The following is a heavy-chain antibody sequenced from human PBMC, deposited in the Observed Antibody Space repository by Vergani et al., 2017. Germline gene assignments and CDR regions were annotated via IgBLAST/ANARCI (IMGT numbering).Heavy chain of an antibody. Sequence: QVQLVQSGAEVKKPGASVKVSCKASGYTFTGYYMHWVRQAPGQGLEWMGWINPNSGGTNYAQKFQGRVTMTMDTSISTDYMELSRLRSDDTAVYYCARDILNIVVVPAANILGLDYWGQGTLVTVSS. CDR3: ARDILNIVVVPAANILGLDY. CDR2: INPNSGGT. J-gene: IGHJ4*02. V-gene: IGHV1-2*02. D-gene: IGHD2-2*01. CDR1: GYTFTGYY.